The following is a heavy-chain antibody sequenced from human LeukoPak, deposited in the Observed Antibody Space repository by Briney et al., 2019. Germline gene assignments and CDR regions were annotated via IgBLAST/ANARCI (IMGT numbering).Heavy chain of an antibody. CDR1: GFTFSSYW. CDR2: INSDGSST. CDR3: ARDFPEIWFGESPHFDY. J-gene: IGHJ4*02. D-gene: IGHD3-10*01. Sequence: PGGSLRLSCAASGFTFSSYWMHWVRQAPGKGLVWVSRINSDGSSTSYADSVKGRFTISRDNAKNTLYLQMNSLRAEDTAVYYCARDFPEIWFGESPHFDYWGQGTLVTVSS. V-gene: IGHV3-74*01.